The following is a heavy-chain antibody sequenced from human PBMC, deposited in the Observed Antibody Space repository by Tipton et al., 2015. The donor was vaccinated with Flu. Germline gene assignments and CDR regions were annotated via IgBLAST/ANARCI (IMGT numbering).Heavy chain of an antibody. D-gene: IGHD3-22*01. CDR3: ARVKTFRSGYLESYHFDY. Sequence: SLRLSCAASGFNVSTKYMSWVRQAPGKGLEWVSVIHSGGHTYYADSVKGRFTISRDNSRNTLYLQMNNLRTEDTGVYYCARVKTFRSGYLESYHFDYWGLGTLVTVSS. J-gene: IGHJ4*02. CDR1: GFNVSTKY. CDR2: IHSGGHT. V-gene: IGHV3-66*02.